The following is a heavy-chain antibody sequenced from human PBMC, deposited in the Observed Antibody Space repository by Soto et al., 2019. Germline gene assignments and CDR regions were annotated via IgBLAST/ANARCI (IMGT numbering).Heavy chain of an antibody. D-gene: IGHD1-26*01. CDR3: ASLGSGSYYDY. V-gene: IGHV3-23*01. CDR2: ISGSGGST. Sequence: EVQLLESGGGLVQPGGSLRLSCAASGFTFSSYAMRWVRQAPVKGLEWVSAISGSGGSTYYADSVKGRFTISRDNSKNTLYLQMNSLRAEDTAVYYCASLGSGSYYDYWGQGTLVTVSS. J-gene: IGHJ4*02. CDR1: GFTFSSYA.